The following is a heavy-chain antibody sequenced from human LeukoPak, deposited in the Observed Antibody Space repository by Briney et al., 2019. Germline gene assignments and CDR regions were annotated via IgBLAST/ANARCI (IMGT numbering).Heavy chain of an antibody. D-gene: IGHD1-26*01. V-gene: IGHV3-23*01. CDR1: GFTFSSYA. Sequence: GGSLILSCAASGFTFSSYAMSWVRPAPGKGLEWVSAISGSGGSTYYADSVKGRFTISRDKSKNTLYLQMNSLRAEDTAVYYCAKGAQKSGSPDYWGQGTLVTVSS. J-gene: IGHJ4*02. CDR3: AKGAQKSGSPDY. CDR2: ISGSGGST.